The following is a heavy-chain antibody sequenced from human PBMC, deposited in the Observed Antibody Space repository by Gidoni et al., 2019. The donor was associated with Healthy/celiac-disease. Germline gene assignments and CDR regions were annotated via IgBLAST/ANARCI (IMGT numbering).Heavy chain of an antibody. D-gene: IGHD5-18*01. J-gene: IGHJ6*02. V-gene: IGHV3-74*01. CDR2: INSDGSST. CDR3: ARVPNTAMVTPYGMDV. Sequence: EVQLVESGGGLVQPGGSLRLSCAASGSTFLSYWMHWVRQAPGKGLGCVSRINSDGSSTSYADSVKGRFTISRDNAKNTLYLQMNSLRAEDTAVYYCARVPNTAMVTPYGMDVWGQGTTVTVSS. CDR1: GSTFLSYW.